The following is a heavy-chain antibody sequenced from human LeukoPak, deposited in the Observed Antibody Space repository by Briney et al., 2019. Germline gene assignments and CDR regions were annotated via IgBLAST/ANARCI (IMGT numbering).Heavy chain of an antibody. Sequence: GGSLRLSCAASGFTFRDYSMNWVRQAPGKGLEWVSSISGSGGIYIIYADSVKGRFTISRDDAKNSLYLQMSSLRADDTAIYYCARFETNSATRGLDFWGQGALVTVSS. V-gene: IGHV3-21*01. D-gene: IGHD2/OR15-2a*01. CDR2: ISGSGGIYI. J-gene: IGHJ4*02. CDR1: GFTFRDYS. CDR3: ARFETNSATRGLDF.